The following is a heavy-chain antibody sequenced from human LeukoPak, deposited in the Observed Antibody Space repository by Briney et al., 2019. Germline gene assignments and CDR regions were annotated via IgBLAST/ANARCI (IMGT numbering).Heavy chain of an antibody. D-gene: IGHD6-19*01. CDR2: IYTSGTT. Sequence: SEALSLTCTVSGGSMKTYYWNWIRQPAGKGLEWIGRIYTSGTTTYNPSLESRVTMSIDTSKNQVPLILNSVTAADTAMYYCARSPLSSSGWYRADYWGQGTLVTVSS. CDR1: GGSMKTYY. V-gene: IGHV4-4*07. J-gene: IGHJ4*02. CDR3: ARSPLSSSGWYRADY.